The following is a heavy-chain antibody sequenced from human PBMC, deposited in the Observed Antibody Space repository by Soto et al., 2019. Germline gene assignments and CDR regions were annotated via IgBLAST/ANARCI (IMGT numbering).Heavy chain of an antibody. Sequence: WGSLRLSCAASGFTFSSYAIIFFRHSPLKWLEWVSAISGSGGSTYYADSVKGRFTISRDNSKNTLYLQMNSLRAEDTAVYYCAKVHRYYDSSGYYYRYYFDYWGQGTLVTVSS. CDR2: ISGSGGST. D-gene: IGHD3-22*01. CDR1: GFTFSSYA. J-gene: IGHJ4*02. CDR3: AKVHRYYDSSGYYYRYYFDY. V-gene: IGHV3-23*01.